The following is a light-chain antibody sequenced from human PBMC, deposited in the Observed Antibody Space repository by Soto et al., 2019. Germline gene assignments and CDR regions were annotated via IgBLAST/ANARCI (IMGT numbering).Light chain of an antibody. V-gene: IGKV1-5*01. Sequence: IQMTQSRSTLSASVGDRVTITCRASQNINIWLAWYQQKPGKAPKLLIFDASSLESGVPSRFSGSGSGTEFTLTISSLQPDDFATYYCRQYNSYSWTFGQGTKVDIK. J-gene: IGKJ1*01. CDR3: RQYNSYSWT. CDR2: DAS. CDR1: QNINIW.